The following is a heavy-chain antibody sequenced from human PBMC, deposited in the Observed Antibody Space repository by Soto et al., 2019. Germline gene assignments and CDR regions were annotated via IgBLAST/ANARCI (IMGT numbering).Heavy chain of an antibody. Sequence: QVQLVQSGAEVKKPGASVKVSCKASGYTFTGYYMHWVRQAPGQGLEWMGWINPNSGGTNYDQKFQGGGTMTRDTSISTAYMELSRLRSDDTAVYYCARGTPLTYNQGGHNWFAPWGQGTLVTVYS. CDR3: ARGTPLTYNQGGHNWFAP. J-gene: IGHJ5*02. V-gene: IGHV1-2*02. CDR1: GYTFTGYY. CDR2: INPNSGGT. D-gene: IGHD1-20*01.